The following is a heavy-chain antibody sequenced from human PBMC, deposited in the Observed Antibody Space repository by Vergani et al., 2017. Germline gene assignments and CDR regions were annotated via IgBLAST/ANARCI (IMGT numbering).Heavy chain of an antibody. CDR3: ARAGSSFSLYVGTARWNWFDP. CDR1: GYTFTGYY. V-gene: IGHV1-2*02. J-gene: IGHJ5*02. Sequence: QVQLVQSGAEVKKPGASVKVSCKASGYTFTGYYMHWVRQAPGQGLEWMGWINPNSGGTNYAQKFQGRVTMTRDTSISTAYMELSRLRSDDTAVYYCARAGSSFSLYVGTARWNWFDPWGQGTLVTVSS. CDR2: INPNSGGT. D-gene: IGHD5-18*01.